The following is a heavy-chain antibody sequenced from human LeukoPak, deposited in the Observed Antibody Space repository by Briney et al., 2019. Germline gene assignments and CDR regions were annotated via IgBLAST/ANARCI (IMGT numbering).Heavy chain of an antibody. Sequence: SETLSLTCAVYGGSFSGYYWSWIRQPPGKGLEWIGEINHSGSTNYNPSLKSRATISVDTSKNQFSLKLSSVTAADTAVYYCASITNWNYPYNWFDPWGQGTLVTVSS. CDR1: GGSFSGYY. J-gene: IGHJ5*02. CDR2: INHSGST. D-gene: IGHD1-7*01. V-gene: IGHV4-34*01. CDR3: ASITNWNYPYNWFDP.